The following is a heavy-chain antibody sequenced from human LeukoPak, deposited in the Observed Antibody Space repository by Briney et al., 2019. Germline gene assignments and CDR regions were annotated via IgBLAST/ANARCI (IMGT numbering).Heavy chain of an antibody. V-gene: IGHV5-51*01. CDR1: GYSFTSYW. J-gene: IGHJ4*02. CDR2: IYPGDSDT. D-gene: IGHD4-17*01. CDR3: ARRGMTTVTTSDY. Sequence: GESLKISCQGSGYSFTSYWIAWARQMPGKGLEWMGSIYPGDSDTRYSPSFQGQVTISADKSISTAYLQWSSLKASDTAMYYCARRGMTTVTTSDYWGQGTLVTVSS.